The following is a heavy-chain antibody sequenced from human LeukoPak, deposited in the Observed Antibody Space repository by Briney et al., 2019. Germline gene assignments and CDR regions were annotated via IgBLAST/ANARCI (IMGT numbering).Heavy chain of an antibody. CDR1: GYTFTGYY. CDR2: INPNSGGT. Sequence: GASVKVSCKGSGYTFTGYYMHWVRQAPEQGLEWMGWINPNSGGTNYAQKFQGRVTMTRDTSISTAYMELSSLRSEDTAVYYCARAGHWVAPTYDAFDIWGQGTMVTVSS. J-gene: IGHJ3*02. D-gene: IGHD2-15*01. V-gene: IGHV1-2*02. CDR3: ARAGHWVAPTYDAFDI.